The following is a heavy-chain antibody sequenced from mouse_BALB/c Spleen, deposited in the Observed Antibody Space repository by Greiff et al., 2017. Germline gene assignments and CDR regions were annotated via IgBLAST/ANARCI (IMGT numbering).Heavy chain of an antibody. CDR1: GFTFSSYG. CDR2: ISSGGSYT. Sequence: DVKLVESGGDLVKPGGSLKLSCAASGFTFSSYGMSWVRQTPDKRLEWVATISSGGSYTYYPDSVKGRFTISRDNAKNTLYLQMSSLKSEDTAMYYCARQGGYPYYAMDYWGQGTSVTVSS. CDR3: ARQGGYPYYAMDY. D-gene: IGHD3-1*01. V-gene: IGHV5-6*02. J-gene: IGHJ4*01.